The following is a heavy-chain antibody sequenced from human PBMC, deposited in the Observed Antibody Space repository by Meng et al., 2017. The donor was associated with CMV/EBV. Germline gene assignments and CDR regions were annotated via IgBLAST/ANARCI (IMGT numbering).Heavy chain of an antibody. D-gene: IGHD3-16*01. CDR2: IYYSGTT. CDR3: ARRGGWLEP. Sequence: SETLSLTCTVSGGSISSSGYYWGWIRQPPGKGLEWIGSIYYSGTTYYNPSLKSRVTISVDTSKNQFSLNLTSVTAADTAVYYCARRGGWLEPWGQGTLVTVSS. CDR1: GGSISSSGYY. J-gene: IGHJ5*02. V-gene: IGHV4-39*01.